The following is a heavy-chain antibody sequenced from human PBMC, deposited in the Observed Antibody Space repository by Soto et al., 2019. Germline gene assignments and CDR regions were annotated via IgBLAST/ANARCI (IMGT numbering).Heavy chain of an antibody. V-gene: IGHV1-18*01. CDR3: ARYNSYDYMGTGAFDI. CDR1: GYTFTSYG. J-gene: IGHJ3*02. CDR2: ISAYNGNT. D-gene: IGHD5-18*01. Sequence: GASVKVSCKASGYTFTSYGISWVRQAPGQGLEWMGWISAYNGNTNYAQKLQGRVTMTTDTSTSTAYMELRSLRSDDTAVYYCARYNSYDYMGTGAFDIWGKGTMVTVSS.